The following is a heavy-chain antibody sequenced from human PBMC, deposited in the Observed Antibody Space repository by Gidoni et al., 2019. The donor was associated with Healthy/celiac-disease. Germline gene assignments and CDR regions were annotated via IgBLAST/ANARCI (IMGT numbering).Heavy chain of an antibody. CDR1: GFTFSSYW. J-gene: IGHJ4*02. CDR2: IKQDGSEK. D-gene: IGHD5-18*01. CDR3: ARDPRGYSYGQGGMRY. V-gene: IGHV3-7*01. Sequence: EVQLVESGGGLVQPGGSLRLSCAASGFTFSSYWMSWVRQAPGKGLEWVANIKQDGSEKYYVDSVKGRFTISRDNAKNSLYLQMNSLRAEDTAVYYCARDPRGYSYGQGGMRYWGQGTLVTVSS.